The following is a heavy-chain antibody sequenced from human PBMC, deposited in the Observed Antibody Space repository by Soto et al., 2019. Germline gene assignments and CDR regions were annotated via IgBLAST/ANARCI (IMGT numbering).Heavy chain of an antibody. CDR1: GGSFNSYA. CDR2: IIPVLGLT. D-gene: IGHD1-1*01. CDR3: ATAFQLQAY. Sequence: QVQLVQSGAEVKKPGSSVKVSCKASGGSFNSYAISWVRQAPGQGLEWMGRIIPVLGLTNYAEKFQGRFTITADTADKSTTVAYMESTSLRSEDTALYYCATAFQLQAYWGQGTLVTVSS. J-gene: IGHJ4*02. V-gene: IGHV1-69*02.